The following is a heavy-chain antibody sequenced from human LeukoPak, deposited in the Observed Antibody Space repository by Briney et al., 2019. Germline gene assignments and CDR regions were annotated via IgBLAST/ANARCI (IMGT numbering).Heavy chain of an antibody. V-gene: IGHV3-9*01. J-gene: IGHJ4*02. D-gene: IGHD3-22*01. CDR2: ISWNSGSI. Sequence: GGSLRLSCAASGFTFDDYAMHWVRQAPGKGLEWVSGISWNSGSIGYADSVKGRFTISRDNAKNSLYLQMNSLRAEDTAVYYCARAALTSYYDSSGYYTGKYYFDYWGQGTLVTVSS. CDR1: GFTFDDYA. CDR3: ARAALTSYYDSSGYYTGKYYFDY.